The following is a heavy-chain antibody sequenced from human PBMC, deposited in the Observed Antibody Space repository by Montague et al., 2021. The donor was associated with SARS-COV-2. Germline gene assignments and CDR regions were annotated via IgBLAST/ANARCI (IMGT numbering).Heavy chain of an antibody. V-gene: IGHV3-30*04. CDR3: ARESGSFHDGGYFDY. D-gene: IGHD1-26*01. Sequence: SLRLSCAASGFYFSYAMHWVRQAPGTGLEWVALIPNDASNKHYADSVTGRFTISRGNSKSTLYLQVNSLRAEDTAVYYCARESGSFHDGGYFDYWGQGSLVTVSS. CDR2: IPNDASNK. J-gene: IGHJ4*02. CDR1: GFYFSYA.